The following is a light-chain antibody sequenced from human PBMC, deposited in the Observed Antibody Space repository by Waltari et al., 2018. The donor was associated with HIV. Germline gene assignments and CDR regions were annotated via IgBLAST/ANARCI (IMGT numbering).Light chain of an antibody. CDR3: LQHNSYPYT. V-gene: IGKV1-17*01. CDR2: SAS. CDR1: QGISND. J-gene: IGKJ2*01. Sequence: DIQMTQPPSSLSASVGDRVTITCQASQGISNDLGWYQQIPGKAPKRLINSASSLQSGVPSRFSGSGSGTEFTLTISSLQPEDFATYYCLQHNSYPYTFGQGTKLEIK.